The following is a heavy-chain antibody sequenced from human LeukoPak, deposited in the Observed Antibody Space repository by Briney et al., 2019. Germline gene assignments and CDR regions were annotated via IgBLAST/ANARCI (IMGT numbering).Heavy chain of an antibody. CDR2: ISAYNGNT. V-gene: IGHV1-18*01. CDR1: GYTFTSYG. CDR3: AKPRITMIVGPFDY. Sequence: ASVKVSCKASGYTFTSYGISWVRQAPGQGLEWMGWISAYNGNTNYAQKLQGRVTMTTDTSTSTAYMELRSLRSDDTAVYYCAKPRITMIVGPFDYWGQGTLVTVSS. D-gene: IGHD3-22*01. J-gene: IGHJ4*02.